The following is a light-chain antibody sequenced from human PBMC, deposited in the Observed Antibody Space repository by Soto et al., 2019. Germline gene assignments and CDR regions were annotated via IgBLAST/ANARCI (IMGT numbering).Light chain of an antibody. CDR3: AAWDDSLKGHV. J-gene: IGLJ1*01. CDR2: TNY. Sequence: QSVLTQPPSASGTPGQRVTISCSGSSSNIGTNPVNWYQQLPGTAPKLLIYTNYQRPSGVPDRFSGSKSGTSASLDISGLQSEDEADYYCAAWDDSLKGHVFGNGTKLTVL. V-gene: IGLV1-44*01. CDR1: SSNIGTNP.